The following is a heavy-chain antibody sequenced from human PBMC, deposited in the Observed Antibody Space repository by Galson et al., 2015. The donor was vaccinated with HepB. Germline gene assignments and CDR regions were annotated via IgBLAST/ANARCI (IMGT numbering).Heavy chain of an antibody. CDR1: GGTFSSYA. J-gene: IGHJ4*02. CDR2: IIPILGIA. Sequence: SVKVSCKASGGTFSSYAISWVRQAPGQGLEWMGRIIPILGIANYAQKFQGRVTITADKSTSTAYMELSSLRSEDTAVYYCARDRPGFDWLKYWGQGTLVTVSS. CDR3: ARDRPGFDWLKY. D-gene: IGHD3-9*01. V-gene: IGHV1-69*04.